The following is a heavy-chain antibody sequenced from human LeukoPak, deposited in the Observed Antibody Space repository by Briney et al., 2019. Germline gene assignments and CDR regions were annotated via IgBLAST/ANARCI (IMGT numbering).Heavy chain of an antibody. CDR3: ARASDPRFLLRELDY. V-gene: IGHV1-46*01. J-gene: IGHJ4*02. Sequence: ASVKVSCKASGYTFTSYYMHWVRQAPGQGLEWMGIINPSGGSTSYAQKFQGRVTMTRDTSTSTVYMELSSLRSGDTAVYYCARASDPRFLLRELDYWGQGTLVTVSS. CDR1: GYTFTSYY. CDR2: INPSGGST. D-gene: IGHD3-10*01.